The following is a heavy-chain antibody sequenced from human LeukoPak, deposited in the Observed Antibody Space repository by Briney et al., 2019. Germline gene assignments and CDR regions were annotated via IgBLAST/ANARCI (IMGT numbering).Heavy chain of an antibody. J-gene: IGHJ5*02. CDR2: IIPIFGTA. V-gene: IGHV1-69*05. CDR1: GGTFSSYA. Sequence: SVKVSCKASGGTFSSYAISWVRQAPGQGLEWMGRIIPIFGTANYAQKFQGRVTITTDESTSTAYMELSSPRSEDTAVYYCAKVLYGYVSNWFDPWGQGTLVAVSS. D-gene: IGHD5-12*01. CDR3: AKVLYGYVSNWFDP.